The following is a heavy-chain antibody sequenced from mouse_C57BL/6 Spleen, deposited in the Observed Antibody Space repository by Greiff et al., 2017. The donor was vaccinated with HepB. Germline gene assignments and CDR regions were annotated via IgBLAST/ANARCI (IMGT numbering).Heavy chain of an antibody. CDR1: GYTFTDYN. V-gene: IGHV1-18*01. D-gene: IGHD1-1*01. Sequence: EVQLQESGPELVKPGASVKIPCKASGYTFTDYNMDWVKQSHGKSLEWIGDINPNNGGTIYNQKFKGKATLTVDKSSSTAYMQLSSLTSEDSAVYYCARGGSSYYWFAYWGQGTLVTVSA. CDR3: ARGGSSYYWFAY. CDR2: INPNNGGT. J-gene: IGHJ3*01.